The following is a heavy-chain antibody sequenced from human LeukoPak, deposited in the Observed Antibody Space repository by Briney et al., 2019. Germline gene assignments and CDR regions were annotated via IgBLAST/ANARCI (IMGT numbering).Heavy chain of an antibody. Sequence: SGGSLRLSCAASGFTFSSYSMNWVRQAPGKGLEWVAVIWYDGSNKYYADSVKGRFTISRDNSKNTLYLQMNSLRAEDTAVYYCAREGGFYSRYNWFDPWGQGTLVTVSS. V-gene: IGHV3-33*08. CDR2: IWYDGSNK. CDR3: AREGGFYSRYNWFDP. CDR1: GFTFSSYS. J-gene: IGHJ5*02. D-gene: IGHD4-11*01.